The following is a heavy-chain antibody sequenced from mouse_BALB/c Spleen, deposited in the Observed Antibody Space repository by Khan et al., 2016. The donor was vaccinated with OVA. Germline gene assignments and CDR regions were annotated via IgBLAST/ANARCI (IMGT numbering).Heavy chain of an antibody. CDR2: IDPSTDYT. CDR3: ARRGIYGIFAY. Sequence: LLESGAELAKPGASVKMSCKASGYTFIAYWVHWVKQRPGQGLEWIGYIDPSTDYTEYNQRFKDKATLTTDKSASTAYMQLSSLTSEDSAVYYCARRGIYGIFAYWGQGTLVTVSA. D-gene: IGHD2-1*01. J-gene: IGHJ3*01. V-gene: IGHV1-7*01. CDR1: GYTFIAYW.